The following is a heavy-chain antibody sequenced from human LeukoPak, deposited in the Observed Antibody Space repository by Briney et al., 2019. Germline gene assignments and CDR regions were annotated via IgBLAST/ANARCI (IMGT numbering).Heavy chain of an antibody. Sequence: GGSLRLSCAASGFTFDDYAMHWVRQAPGKGLEWVSGISWNSGSIGYADSVKGRFTISRDNAKNTLYLQLNSLRVEDTAVYYCVRGGYGSIDYWGQGTLVTVSS. CDR1: GFTFDDYA. V-gene: IGHV3-9*01. CDR3: VRGGYGSIDY. J-gene: IGHJ4*02. CDR2: ISWNSGSI. D-gene: IGHD4-17*01.